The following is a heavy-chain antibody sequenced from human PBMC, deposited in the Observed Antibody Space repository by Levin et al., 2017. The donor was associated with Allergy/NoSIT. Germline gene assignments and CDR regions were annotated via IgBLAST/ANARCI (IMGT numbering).Heavy chain of an antibody. Sequence: AGGSLRLSCTVSGGSISRSSYYWGWIRQPPGKGLEWIGSINHSGSTYYNPSLKTRVTISVDTSVDTSKNQFSLKLSSVTAADTAVYYCARMGPTVTTRVYFDYWGQGTLVTVSS. CDR3: ARMGPTVTTRVYFDY. D-gene: IGHD4-17*01. CDR2: INHSGST. V-gene: IGHV4-39*01. J-gene: IGHJ4*02. CDR1: GGSISRSSYY.